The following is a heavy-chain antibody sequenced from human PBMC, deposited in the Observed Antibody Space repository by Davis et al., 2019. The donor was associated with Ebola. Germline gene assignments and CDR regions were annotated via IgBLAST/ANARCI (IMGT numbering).Heavy chain of an antibody. CDR3: AHHGSNYYDSRGPQWAFDI. J-gene: IGHJ3*02. CDR2: IYWNDDK. CDR1: GFSLSTSGVG. Sequence: SGPTLVKPTETLTLTCTFSGFSLSTSGVGVGWIRQPPGKALEWLALIYWNDDKRYSPSLKSRLTITKDTSKNQVVLTMTNMDPVDTATYYCAHHGSNYYDSRGPQWAFDIWGQGTMVTVSS. V-gene: IGHV2-5*01. D-gene: IGHD3-22*01.